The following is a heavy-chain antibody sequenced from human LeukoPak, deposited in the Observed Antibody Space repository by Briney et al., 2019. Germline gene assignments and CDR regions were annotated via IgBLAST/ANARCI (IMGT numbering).Heavy chain of an antibody. CDR3: ARDRYYVLDY. CDR1: GFTFSSSE. D-gene: IGHD3-10*02. CDR2: ISSSSSTI. Sequence: GGSLRLSCAASGFTFSSSEMNWVRQAPGKGLEWVSYISSSSSTIYYADSVKGRFTISRDNAKNTLYLQMDSLRAEDTAVYYCARDRYYVLDYWGQGILVTVSS. V-gene: IGHV3-48*03. J-gene: IGHJ4*02.